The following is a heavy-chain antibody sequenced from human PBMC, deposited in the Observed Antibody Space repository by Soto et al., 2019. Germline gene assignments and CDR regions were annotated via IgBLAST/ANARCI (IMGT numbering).Heavy chain of an antibody. V-gene: IGHV3-23*01. CDR2: IRGSGGST. J-gene: IGHJ6*02. CDR1: GFTFSSYA. CDR3: ARDDLIGEAARGYYYYYGMDV. Sequence: QPGGSLRLSCAASGFTFSSYAMSWVRQAPGKGLEWVSGIRGSGGSTYDADSVKGRFTISRDNSRNTLYLQMNSRRAEDTAVYYCARDDLIGEAARGYYYYYGMDVWGQGTTVTVSS. D-gene: IGHD6-6*01.